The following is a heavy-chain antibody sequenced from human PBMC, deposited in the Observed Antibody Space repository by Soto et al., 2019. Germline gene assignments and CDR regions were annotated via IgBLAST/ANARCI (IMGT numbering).Heavy chain of an antibody. CDR1: GGTFSSYA. V-gene: IGHV1-69*13. J-gene: IGHJ6*02. CDR2: IIPIFGTA. Sequence: GASVKVSCKASGGTFSSYAISWVRQAPGQGLEWMGGIIPIFGTANYAQKFQGRVTITADESTSTAYMELSSLRSEDTAVYYCARKYYYDSSGHPYYYYYYGMDVWGQGTTVTV. CDR3: ARKYYYDSSGHPYYYYYYGMDV. D-gene: IGHD3-22*01.